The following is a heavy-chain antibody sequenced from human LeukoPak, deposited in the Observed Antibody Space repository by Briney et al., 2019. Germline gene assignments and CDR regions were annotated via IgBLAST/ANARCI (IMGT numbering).Heavy chain of an antibody. CDR1: GFTFSNWG. CDR2: IWSDGSYK. CDR3: AKAVTTATLALDY. V-gene: IGHV3-33*06. Sequence: GGSLRLSCATAGFTFSNWGMHWVRQAPGKGLEWVAGIWSDGSYKYYADSVKGRFTISRDNSKNTLSLQINSLRAEDTAMYYCAKAVTTATLALDYWGQGTLVTVSS. D-gene: IGHD1-1*01. J-gene: IGHJ4*02.